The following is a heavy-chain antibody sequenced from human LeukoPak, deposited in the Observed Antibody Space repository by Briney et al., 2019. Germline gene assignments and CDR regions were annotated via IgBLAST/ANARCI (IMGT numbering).Heavy chain of an antibody. D-gene: IGHD5-18*01. CDR2: ISSRSSYI. CDR3: ARDQGYSYGYESYYYYGMDV. J-gene: IGHJ6*02. V-gene: IGHV3-21*01. Sequence: GRSLRLSCAASGFTFSSYSMNWVRQAPGKGLEWVSSISSRSSYIYYADSVKGRFTISRDNARNSLYLQMNSLRAEDTAVFYCARDQGYSYGYESYYYYGMDVWGQGTTVTVSS. CDR1: GFTFSSYS.